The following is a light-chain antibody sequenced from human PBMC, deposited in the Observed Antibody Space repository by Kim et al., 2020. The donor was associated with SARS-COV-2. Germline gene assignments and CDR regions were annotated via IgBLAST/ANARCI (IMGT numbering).Light chain of an antibody. CDR3: QQRTDWPIT. V-gene: IGKV3-11*01. CDR1: QSVSRF. Sequence: LSPERSAPPSCCARQSVSRFVCWYQQTARLPPSLLNCGASNRATSIPARFGGSGSRKDFTITISRQEPEDSAVYCWQQRTDWPITFGQGTRLEIK. CDR2: GAS. J-gene: IGKJ5*01.